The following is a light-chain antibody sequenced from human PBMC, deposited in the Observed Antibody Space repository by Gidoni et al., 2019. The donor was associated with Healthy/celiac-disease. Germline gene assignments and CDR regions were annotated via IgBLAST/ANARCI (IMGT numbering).Light chain of an antibody. V-gene: IGLV1-40*01. J-gene: IGLJ2*01. CDR2: GNS. CDR3: QSYDSSLSGSKV. Sequence: QSALTQPPSVSGAPGQTVTISCTGRSSNIGAGYDVHWYQQLPGTAPKLLIYGNSNRPSGVPDRFSGSKSGTSASLAITGLQAEDEADYYCQSYDSSLSGSKVFGGGTKLTVL. CDR1: SSNIGAGYD.